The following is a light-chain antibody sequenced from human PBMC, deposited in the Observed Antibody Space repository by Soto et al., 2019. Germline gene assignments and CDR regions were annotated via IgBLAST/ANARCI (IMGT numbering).Light chain of an antibody. CDR2: GAS. CDR1: QSLSSSQ. J-gene: IGKJ1*01. Sequence: EIVLTQSPGTLSLSPGERATLSCRASQSLSSSQLAWYQQKPGQAPRLIIHGASSRATGVPDRITGSGSGTDFTLSISRLEPEDFAVYYCQQYGGSTRTFGQGTKVDIK. V-gene: IGKV3-20*01. CDR3: QQYGGSTRT.